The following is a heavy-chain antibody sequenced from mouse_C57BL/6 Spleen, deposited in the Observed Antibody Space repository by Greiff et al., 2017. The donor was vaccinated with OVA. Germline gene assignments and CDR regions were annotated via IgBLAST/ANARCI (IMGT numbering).Heavy chain of an antibody. D-gene: IGHD4-1*01. V-gene: IGHV1-50*01. CDR1: GYTFTSYC. J-gene: IGHJ2*01. CDR2: IDPSDSYT. Sequence: QVQLQQPGAELVKPGASVKLSCKASGYTFTSYCMQWVKQRPGQGLEWIGEIDPSDSYTNYTPKFKGKATLTVDTSSSTAYMQLSNLTSEDSAVYYCSRTLTGTDYWGQGTTLTVSS. CDR3: SRTLTGTDY.